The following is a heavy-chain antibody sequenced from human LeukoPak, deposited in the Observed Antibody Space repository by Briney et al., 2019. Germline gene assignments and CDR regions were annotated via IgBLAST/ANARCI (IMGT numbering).Heavy chain of an antibody. V-gene: IGHV1-8*03. CDR3: ARGTPVDV. CDR2: MNPNSGNT. CDR1: GYTFTGYY. Sequence: ASVKVSCKASGYTFTGYYIHWVRQAPGQGLEWMGWMNPNSGNTGYAQKFQGRVTITRNTSISTAYMELSSLRSEDTAVYYCARGTPVDVWGKGTTVTVSS. D-gene: IGHD4-23*01. J-gene: IGHJ6*04.